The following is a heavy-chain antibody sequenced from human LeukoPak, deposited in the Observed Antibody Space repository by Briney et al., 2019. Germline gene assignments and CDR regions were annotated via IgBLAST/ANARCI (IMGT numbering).Heavy chain of an antibody. D-gene: IGHD3-22*01. J-gene: IGHJ4*02. CDR2: MNPNSGNT. CDR3: ARLNDDSSGYRPLEY. Sequence: ASVKVSCKASGYTFISHDINWVRQATGQGLEWMGWMNPNSGNTGYAQKFQGRVTMTRNTSISTAYMELSSLRSEDTAVYYCARLNDDSSGYRPLEYWGQGTLVTVSS. V-gene: IGHV1-8*01. CDR1: GYTFISHD.